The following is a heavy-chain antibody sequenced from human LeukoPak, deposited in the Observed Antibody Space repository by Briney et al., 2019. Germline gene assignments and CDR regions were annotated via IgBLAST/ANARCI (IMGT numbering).Heavy chain of an antibody. V-gene: IGHV3-7*01. J-gene: IGHJ4*02. CDR2: IKGDGSDK. CDR1: GLTFSSSW. CDR3: ATEHWGPNS. D-gene: IGHD3-16*01. Sequence: PGGSLRLSCAASGLTFSSSWMTWVRQAPGKGLEWLANIKGDGSDKNYVDSVKGRFTISRDNAKNSLFLQMSSLRGEDTALYYCATEHWGPNSWGQGTLVTVSS.